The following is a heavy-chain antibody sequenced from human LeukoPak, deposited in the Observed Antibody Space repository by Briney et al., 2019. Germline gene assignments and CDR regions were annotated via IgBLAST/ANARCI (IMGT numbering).Heavy chain of an antibody. V-gene: IGHV1-69*05. CDR1: GGTFSSYA. CDR2: IIPIFGTA. Sequence: SVTVSCTASGGTFSSYAISWVRQAPGQGLEWMGGIIPIFGTANYAQKFQGRVTITTDESTSTAYMELSSLRSEDTAVYYCARGAPQGPLRFLELDFDYWGQGTLGTVSS. CDR3: ARGAPQGPLRFLELDFDY. D-gene: IGHD3-3*01. J-gene: IGHJ4*02.